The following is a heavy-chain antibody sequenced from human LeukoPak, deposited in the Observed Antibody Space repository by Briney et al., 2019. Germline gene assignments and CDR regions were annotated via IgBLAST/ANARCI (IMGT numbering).Heavy chain of an antibody. J-gene: IGHJ4*02. V-gene: IGHV3-23*01. D-gene: IGHD5-24*01. CDR2: ISGSGGST. CDR1: GFTFSSYA. CDR3: AKDGPHVEMATMGLWVGPYYFDY. Sequence: PGGSLRLSCAASGFTFSSYAMSWVRQAPEKGLEWVSPISGSGGSTYYADSVKGRFTISRDNSKNTLYLQMNSLRAEDTAVYYCAKDGPHVEMATMGLWVGPYYFDYWGQGTLVTVSS.